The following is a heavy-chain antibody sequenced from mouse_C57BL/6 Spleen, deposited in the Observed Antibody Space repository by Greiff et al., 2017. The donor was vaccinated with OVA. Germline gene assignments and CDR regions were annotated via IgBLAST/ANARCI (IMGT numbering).Heavy chain of an antibody. CDR2: IDPSDSYT. CDR3: ARREHDGYLFDY. J-gene: IGHJ2*01. Sequence: VKLVESGAELVKPGASVKLSCKASGYTFTSYWMQWVKQRPGQGLEWIGEIDPSDSYTNYNQKFKGKATLTVDTSSSTAYMQLSSLTSEDSAVYYCARREHDGYLFDYWGQGTTLTVSS. V-gene: IGHV1-50*01. D-gene: IGHD2-3*01. CDR1: GYTFTSYW.